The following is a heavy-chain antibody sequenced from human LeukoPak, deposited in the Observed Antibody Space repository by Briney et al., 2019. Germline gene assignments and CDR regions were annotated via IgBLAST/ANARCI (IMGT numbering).Heavy chain of an antibody. Sequence: PGGSLRLSCAASGFTFSSYGMHWVRLAPGKGLEWVAVIWYDGSNKYYADSVKGRFTISRDNSKNTLYLQMNSLRAEDTAVYYCARDNWYSSSWYEGYFDYWGQGTLVTVSS. CDR3: ARDNWYSSSWYEGYFDY. CDR1: GFTFSSYG. D-gene: IGHD6-13*01. J-gene: IGHJ4*02. CDR2: IWYDGSNK. V-gene: IGHV3-33*01.